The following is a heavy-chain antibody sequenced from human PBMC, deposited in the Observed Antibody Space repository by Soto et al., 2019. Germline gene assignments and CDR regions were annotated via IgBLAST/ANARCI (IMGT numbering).Heavy chain of an antibody. D-gene: IGHD2-8*01. V-gene: IGHV4-31*03. J-gene: IGHJ4*02. CDR3: ARPNDVWHGYGPLDY. Sequence: QVQLQASGPGLVKPSQTLSVMCTVSGASITSTGYYWSWIRQLPGTGLAWIGSIFYSGSTYYNPSLESRVTISLDRSKNGFSLRLNSVTAADTAIYYGARPNDVWHGYGPLDYWGQGSLVTVSS. CDR1: GASITSTGYY. CDR2: IFYSGST.